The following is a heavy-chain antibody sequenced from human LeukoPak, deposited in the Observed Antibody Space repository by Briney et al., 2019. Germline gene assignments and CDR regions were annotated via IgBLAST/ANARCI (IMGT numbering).Heavy chain of an antibody. CDR2: ISGSGDNT. J-gene: IGHJ4*02. D-gene: IGHD3-10*01. Sequence: GGSLRLSCAASGFAVSNKFMYWVRQAPGKGLEWVSAISGSGDNTFYAGSVRGRFTISRDNSKNTLYLQMDSLRAEDTAIYYCTKDFRGSGYFFDYWGQGTPVTVSS. CDR3: TKDFRGSGYFFDY. CDR1: GFAVSNKF. V-gene: IGHV3-23*01.